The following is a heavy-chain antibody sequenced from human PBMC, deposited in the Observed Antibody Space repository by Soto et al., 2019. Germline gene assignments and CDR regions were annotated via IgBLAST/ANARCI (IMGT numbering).Heavy chain of an antibody. D-gene: IGHD3-10*01. CDR3: ARAGSENDY. V-gene: IGHV3-7*05. J-gene: IGHJ4*02. Sequence: GGSLRLSCEASGFTFTNWWMNWVRQAPGKGLEWVANIKEDGSERNYVGSVKGRFTISRDNAKNSLYLQLNSLRAEDTAMYYCARAGSENDYWGQGTLVTVSS. CDR2: IKEDGSER. CDR1: GFTFTNWW.